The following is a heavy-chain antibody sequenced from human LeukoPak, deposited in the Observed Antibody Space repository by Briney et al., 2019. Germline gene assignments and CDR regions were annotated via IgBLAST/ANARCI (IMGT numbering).Heavy chain of an antibody. CDR3: ARGSYYYDSSGRLFDY. J-gene: IGHJ4*02. V-gene: IGHV4-59*12. CDR2: IYYSGST. D-gene: IGHD3-22*01. CDR1: DGSISSYY. Sequence: SETLSLTCTVSDGSISSYYWTWIRQPPGKGLEWIGYIYYSGSTNYNPSLKSRVTMSVDTSKNQFSLKLSSVTAADTAVYYCARGSYYYDSSGRLFDYWGQGTLVTVSS.